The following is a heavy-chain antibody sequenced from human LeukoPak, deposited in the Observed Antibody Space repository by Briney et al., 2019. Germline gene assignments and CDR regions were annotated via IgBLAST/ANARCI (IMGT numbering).Heavy chain of an antibody. D-gene: IGHD3-22*01. CDR2: ISSSSSYI. V-gene: IGHV3-21*01. CDR3: AYDSSGYYLRGFDY. J-gene: IGHJ4*02. CDR1: GFTFSSYS. Sequence: GGSLRLSCAASGFTFSSYSMNWVRQAPGKGLEWVSSISSSSSYIYYADSVKGRFTISRDNAKNSLYLQMNSLRAEDTAVYYCAYDSSGYYLRGFDYWGQGTLVTVSS.